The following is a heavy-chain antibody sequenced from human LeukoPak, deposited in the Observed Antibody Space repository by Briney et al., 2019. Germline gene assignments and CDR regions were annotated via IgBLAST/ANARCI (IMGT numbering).Heavy chain of an antibody. CDR3: ARAHIVVVWFDP. D-gene: IGHD2-2*01. J-gene: IGHJ5*02. V-gene: IGHV1-18*01. CDR1: GYTFTSYG. Sequence: ASVKVSCKASGYTFTSYGISWVRQAPGQGLEWMGWTSAYNGNTNYAQKLQGRVTMTTDTSTSTAYMELRSLRSDDTAVYYCARAHIVVVWFDPWGQGTLVTVSS. CDR2: TSAYNGNT.